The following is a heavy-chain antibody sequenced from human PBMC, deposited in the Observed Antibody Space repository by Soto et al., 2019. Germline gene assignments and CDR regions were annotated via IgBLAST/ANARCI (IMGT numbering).Heavy chain of an antibody. V-gene: IGHV5-10-1*01. CDR2: IVPSVFYT. CDR1: GYSFTSYW. D-gene: IGHD3-22*01. J-gene: IGHJ4*02. Sequence: GESLKISCKGSGYSFTSYWISWVRQMPGKGLVWMVLIVPSVFYTNYSPSFQGHVTISADKSIITAYLQWSSLKASDTAMYYCARFNYYDSSGYYPLALLWGQGTLVTVSS. CDR3: ARFNYYDSSGYYPLALL.